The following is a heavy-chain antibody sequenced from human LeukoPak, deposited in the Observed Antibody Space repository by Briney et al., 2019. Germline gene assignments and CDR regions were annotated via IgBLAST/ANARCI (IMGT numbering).Heavy chain of an antibody. D-gene: IGHD3-9*01. CDR3: ARDHLLTGYVNYFDY. J-gene: IGHJ4*02. CDR1: GFSFSSYW. Sequence: GGSLRLSCAASGFSFSSYWMSWVRQAPGKGLEWVAVISYDGSNKYYADSVKGRFTISRDNSKNTLDLQMNSLRAEDTAVYYCARDHLLTGYVNYFDYWGQGTLVTVSS. V-gene: IGHV3-30-3*01. CDR2: ISYDGSNK.